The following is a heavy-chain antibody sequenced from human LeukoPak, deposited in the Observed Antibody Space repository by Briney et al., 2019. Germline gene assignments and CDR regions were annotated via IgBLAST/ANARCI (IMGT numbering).Heavy chain of an antibody. V-gene: IGHV4-59*01. D-gene: IGHD3-10*01. CDR1: GGXISSYY. CDR2: LYYSGST. J-gene: IGHJ3*02. Sequence: SETLSLTCTVSGGXISSYYCSWVRQPPGKGLEWIGHLYYSGSTNSNPSLKSRVTMSVDTSKNQFSLKLRSVTAADTAVYYCARGGSGISNAFDIWGQGTMVTVSS. CDR3: ARGGSGISNAFDI.